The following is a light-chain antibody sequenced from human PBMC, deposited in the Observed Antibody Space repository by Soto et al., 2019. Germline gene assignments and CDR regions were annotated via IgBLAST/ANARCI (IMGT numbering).Light chain of an antibody. CDR2: GVT. J-gene: IGLJ3*02. CDR3: SSYSPSYTWV. V-gene: IGLV2-14*01. CDR1: SSDIGSQNF. Sequence: QSVLTQPASVSGSPGQSITISCTGTSSDIGSQNFVSWHQQRPGKAPKFIIYGVTNRPSGVSNRFSGSKSGNTASLTISGLQADDEADYYCSSYSPSYTWVFGGGTKLTVL.